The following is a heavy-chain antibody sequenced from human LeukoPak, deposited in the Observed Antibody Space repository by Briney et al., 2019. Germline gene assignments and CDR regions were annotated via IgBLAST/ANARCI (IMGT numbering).Heavy chain of an antibody. Sequence: GESLKISCKGLGYSFSSYWNAWVRQRPGKGLEWMGVIYPGGSETRYDPSFQGQVTISADSSTSTAYLQWSSLRASDTAMYYCARASRDGYNQNFDHWGQGTLVTVSS. V-gene: IGHV5-51*01. J-gene: IGHJ4*02. CDR1: GYSFSSYW. CDR3: ARASRDGYNQNFDH. D-gene: IGHD5-24*01. CDR2: IYPGGSET.